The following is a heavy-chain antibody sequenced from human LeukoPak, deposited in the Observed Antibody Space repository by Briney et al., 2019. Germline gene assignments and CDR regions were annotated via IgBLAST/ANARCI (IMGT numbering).Heavy chain of an antibody. CDR1: GFTFTSSA. Sequence: SVKVSCTASGFTFTSSAMQWVRQARGQRLEWIGWIVVGSGNTNYAQKFQERVTITRDMSTSTAYMELSSLRSEDTAVYYCAKSGSEWSYSDYWGQGTLVTVFS. D-gene: IGHD3-3*01. J-gene: IGHJ4*02. CDR3: AKSGSEWSYSDY. V-gene: IGHV1-58*02. CDR2: IVVGSGNT.